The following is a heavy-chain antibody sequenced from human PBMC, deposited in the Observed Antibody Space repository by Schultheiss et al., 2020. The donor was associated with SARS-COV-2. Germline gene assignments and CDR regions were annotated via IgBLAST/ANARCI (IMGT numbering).Heavy chain of an antibody. CDR1: GFTFSSYA. CDR3: AKNTVQIFGVVDAFDI. J-gene: IGHJ3*02. D-gene: IGHD3-3*01. CDR2: ITGGGRGI. Sequence: GESLKISCAASGFTFSSYAMSWVRQAPGQGLEWVSGITGGGRGIYYVDSVKGRFTISRDNAKNSLYLQMNSLRAEDTAVYYCAKNTVQIFGVVDAFDIWGQGTMVTVSS. V-gene: IGHV3-23*01.